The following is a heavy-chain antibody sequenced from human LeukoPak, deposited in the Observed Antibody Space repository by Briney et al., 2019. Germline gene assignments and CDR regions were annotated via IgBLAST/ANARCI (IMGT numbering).Heavy chain of an antibody. V-gene: IGHV4-34*01. CDR2: INHSGST. CDR1: GGSFSGYY. D-gene: IGHD5-18*01. J-gene: IGHJ4*02. Sequence: PSETLSLTCAVYGGSFSGYYWSWIRQPPGKGLEWIGEINHSGSTNYNPSLKSRVTISVDTSKNQFSLKLSSVTAADTAVYYCASRDTATVLDWGQGILVTVSS. CDR3: ASRDTATVLD.